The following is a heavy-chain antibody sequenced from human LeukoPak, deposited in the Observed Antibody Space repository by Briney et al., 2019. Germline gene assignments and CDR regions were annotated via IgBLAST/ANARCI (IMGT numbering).Heavy chain of an antibody. CDR3: ARGRYCSADICSGGDAFDI. CDR2: IYTCGST. CDR1: GGSINNYY. D-gene: IGHD2-15*01. J-gene: IGHJ3*02. V-gene: IGHV4-4*07. Sequence: SETLSLTCTVSGGSINNYYWGWIRQPAGKGLEWIGRIYTCGSTNYNPSLKSRVTMSVDTSKNQFSLKLSSVTAADTAVYYCARGRYCSADICSGGDAFDIWGQGTMVSVSS.